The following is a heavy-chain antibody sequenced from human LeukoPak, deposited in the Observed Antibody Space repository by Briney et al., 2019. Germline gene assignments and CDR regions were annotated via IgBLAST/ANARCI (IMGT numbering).Heavy chain of an antibody. CDR3: ARDPNHYYDSSGYYGDY. V-gene: IGHV7-4-1*02. CDR1: VYTFTNYA. Sequence: ASVKVSCKASVYTFTNYAMNWVRQAPGQGLEWMGWINTNTGNPTYAQGFTGRFVFSLDTSVSTAYLQISSLKAEDTAVYYCARDPNHYYDSSGYYGDYWGQGTLVTVSS. J-gene: IGHJ4*02. CDR2: INTNTGNP. D-gene: IGHD3-22*01.